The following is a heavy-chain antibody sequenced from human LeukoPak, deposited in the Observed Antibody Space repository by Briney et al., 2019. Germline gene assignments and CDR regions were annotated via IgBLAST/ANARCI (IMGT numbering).Heavy chain of an antibody. Sequence: GGSLRLSCAASGFTFSNYAMSWVRQAPGKGLEWVSALTGSGGNTYYADSVKGRFTISRDNSKNTLYLQMNSLRDEDTAVYYCAKWGDFDVLTGYYVPDFWGQGTLVTVSS. J-gene: IGHJ4*02. CDR2: LTGSGGNT. CDR1: GFTFSNYA. V-gene: IGHV3-23*01. CDR3: AKWGDFDVLTGYYVPDF. D-gene: IGHD3-9*01.